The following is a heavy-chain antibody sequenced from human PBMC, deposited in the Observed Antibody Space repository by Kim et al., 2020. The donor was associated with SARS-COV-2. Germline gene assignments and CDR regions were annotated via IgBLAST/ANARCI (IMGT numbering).Heavy chain of an antibody. CDR2: ISSDASKT. D-gene: IGHD3-16*01. CDR1: GFTFSTYA. V-gene: IGHV3-30-3*01. CDR3: AREWGS. J-gene: IGHJ5*02. Sequence: GGSLRLSCAASGFTFSTYALHWVRQPPGKGLEWVAFISSDASKTYYEDSVKGRFTISRDNSKNMVYLQMNSLRDEATTVYYCAREWGSCGQGTLVTVSS.